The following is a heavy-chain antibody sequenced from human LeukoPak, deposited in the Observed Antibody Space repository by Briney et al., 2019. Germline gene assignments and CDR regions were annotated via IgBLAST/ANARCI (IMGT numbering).Heavy chain of an antibody. CDR3: ARPANLYYSADAFAL. Sequence: GASVKVSCTASGYSSTDYSINWVRLAPGQGLEWIGWIGGYSGHTQYAEKFQGRVIMATNTSTKTAYMELTNLRSDDTAVYYCARPANLYYSADAFALWGQGTLVTVPS. J-gene: IGHJ3*01. CDR1: GYSSTDYS. CDR2: IGGYSGHT. V-gene: IGHV1-18*01. D-gene: IGHD2/OR15-2a*01.